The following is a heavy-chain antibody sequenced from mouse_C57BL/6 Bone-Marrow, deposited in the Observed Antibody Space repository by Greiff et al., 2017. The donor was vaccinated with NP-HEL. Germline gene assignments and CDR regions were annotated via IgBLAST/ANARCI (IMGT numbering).Heavy chain of an antibody. Sequence: ESGPELVKPGASVKISCKASGYAFSSSWMNWVKQRPGKGLEWIGRIYPGDGDTNYNGKFKGKATLTADKSSSTAYMQLSSLTSEDSAVYFCARRYGSSYEGFAYWGQGTLVTVSA. CDR1: GYAFSSSW. V-gene: IGHV1-82*01. CDR3: ARRYGSSYEGFAY. CDR2: IYPGDGDT. J-gene: IGHJ3*01. D-gene: IGHD1-1*01.